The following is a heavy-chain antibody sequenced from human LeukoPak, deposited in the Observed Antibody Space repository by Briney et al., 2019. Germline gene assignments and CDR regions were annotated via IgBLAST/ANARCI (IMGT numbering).Heavy chain of an antibody. CDR3: ARDLNY. Sequence: GGSLRLSCAASGFNVTTNYMSWVRQVPGKGLDWVSVFSGDGYTGHADSVKGRFTVSRDSSKNTMYLQMDSLRAEDTALYYCARDLNYWGQGTLVTVSS. V-gene: IGHV3-53*01. CDR1: GFNVTTNY. J-gene: IGHJ4*02. CDR2: FSGDGYT.